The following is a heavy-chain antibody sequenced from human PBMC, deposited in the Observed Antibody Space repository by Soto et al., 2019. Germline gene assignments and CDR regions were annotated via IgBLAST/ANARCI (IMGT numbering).Heavy chain of an antibody. J-gene: IGHJ5*02. V-gene: IGHV1-8*02. CDR1: FHSCA. Sequence: FHSCAIMWVRHGPGQGPEVMGWMNPNSGNTGYAQKFQGRVTMTRNTSISTAYMELSSLISEDTAVYYCARKIQRWKHWFDPPGQGTLLYGSS. CDR3: ARKIQRWKHWFDP. D-gene: IGHD5-18*01. CDR2: MNPNSGNT.